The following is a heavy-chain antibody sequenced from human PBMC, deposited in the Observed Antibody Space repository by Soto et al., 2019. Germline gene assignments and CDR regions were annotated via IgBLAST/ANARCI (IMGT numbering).Heavy chain of an antibody. CDR1: GFTFSNYA. CDR2: ISGSGGTT. V-gene: IGHV3-23*01. CDR3: AKFFVETGSNSGWPWSFHY. D-gene: IGHD6-25*01. Sequence: EMQLLESGGGLVQPGRSLRLSCAASGFTFSNYAMSWVRQAPGQGLDWVSAISGSGGTTYYAVSVKGRFTISRDNSQNTLFLHMNSLTADDAAVYYCAKFFVETGSNSGWPWSFHYWGQGTLVTVSS. J-gene: IGHJ4*02.